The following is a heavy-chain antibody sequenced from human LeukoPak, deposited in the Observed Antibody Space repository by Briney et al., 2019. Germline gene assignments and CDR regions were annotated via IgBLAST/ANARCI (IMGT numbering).Heavy chain of an antibody. D-gene: IGHD5-12*01. CDR3: ARRALFGDSGYDYNWFDP. Sequence: ASVKVSCKASGYTFTDYYMHWVRQAPGQGFEWMGWINPDSGGTNYAQKFQGRVTMTRDTSISTAYMELSRLRSNDTAVYYCARRALFGDSGYDYNWFDPWDQGTLVTVSS. J-gene: IGHJ5*02. CDR1: GYTFTDYY. V-gene: IGHV1-2*02. CDR2: INPDSGGT.